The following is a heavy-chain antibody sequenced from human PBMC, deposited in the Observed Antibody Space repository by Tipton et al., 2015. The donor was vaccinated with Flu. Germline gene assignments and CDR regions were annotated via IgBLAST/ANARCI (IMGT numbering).Heavy chain of an antibody. V-gene: IGHV4-59*01. CDR2: IYYSGST. CDR3: ARTRIAAAATDYYYYGMDV. Sequence: LRLSCTVSGGSISSYYWSWIRQPPGKGLEWIGYIYYSGSTNYNPSLKSRVTISVDTSKNQFSLKLSSVTAADTAVYYCARTRIAAAATDYYYYGMDVWGQGTTVTVSS. CDR1: GGSISSYY. D-gene: IGHD6-13*01. J-gene: IGHJ6*02.